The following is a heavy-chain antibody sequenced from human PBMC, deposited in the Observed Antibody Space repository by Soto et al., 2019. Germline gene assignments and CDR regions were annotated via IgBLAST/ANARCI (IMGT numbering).Heavy chain of an antibody. CDR1: GFTFNTYG. Sequence: PXVSLRLSCAASGFTFNTYGMYWVRQAPGKGLEWVAAISYDGSNKYHADSVKGRFTISRDNSKNTLYLQMNSLRVEDTAVYYCAKDIVRYTYGACDYWGQGALVTVSS. CDR2: ISYDGSNK. CDR3: AKDIVRYTYGACDY. V-gene: IGHV3-30*18. D-gene: IGHD5-18*01. J-gene: IGHJ4*02.